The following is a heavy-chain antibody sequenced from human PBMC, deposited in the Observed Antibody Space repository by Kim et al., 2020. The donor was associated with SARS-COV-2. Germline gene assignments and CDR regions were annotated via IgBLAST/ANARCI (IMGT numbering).Heavy chain of an antibody. CDR3: ARVPRSRTRITMVRGVINYYYDMDV. Sequence: ASVKVSCKASGYTFTSYAMHWVRQAPGQRLEWMGWINAGNGNTKYSQKFQGRVTITRDTSASTAYMELSSLRSEDTAVYYCARVPRSRTRITMVRGVINYYYDMDVWGQGTTVTVSS. D-gene: IGHD3-10*01. CDR2: INAGNGNT. J-gene: IGHJ6*02. CDR1: GYTFTSYA. V-gene: IGHV1-3*01.